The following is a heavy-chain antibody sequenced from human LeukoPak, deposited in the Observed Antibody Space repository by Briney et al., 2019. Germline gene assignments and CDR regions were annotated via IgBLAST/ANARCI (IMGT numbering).Heavy chain of an antibody. Sequence: LPGGSLRLSCAASGFTFSSYAMGSGRQAPGKGLEWVLAISGSGGSTYYADSVKGRFTNSRDNSKNTLYLQMNHLRAEDTAIDYCAKVMGCDAYIFDYLVQGTLVTVSS. CDR3: AKVMGCDAYIFDY. D-gene: IGHD2-8*01. J-gene: IGHJ4*02. CDR1: GFTFSSYA. V-gene: IGHV3-23*01. CDR2: ISGSGGST.